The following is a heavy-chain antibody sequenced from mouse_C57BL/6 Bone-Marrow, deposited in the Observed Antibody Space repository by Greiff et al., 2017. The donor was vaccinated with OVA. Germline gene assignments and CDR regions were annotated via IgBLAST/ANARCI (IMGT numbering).Heavy chain of an antibody. J-gene: IGHJ1*03. Sequence: EVQRVESGGGLVQPGGSLKLSCAASGFTFSDYYMYWVRQTPEKRLEWVAYISNGGGSTYYPDTVKGRFTISRDNAKNTLYLQMSRLKSEDTAMYYCARRARYFDVWGTGTTVTVSS. CDR3: ARRARYFDV. CDR2: ISNGGGST. CDR1: GFTFSDYY. V-gene: IGHV5-12*01.